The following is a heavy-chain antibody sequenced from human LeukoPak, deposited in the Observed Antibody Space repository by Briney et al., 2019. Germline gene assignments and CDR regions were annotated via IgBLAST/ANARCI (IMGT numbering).Heavy chain of an antibody. Sequence: GGSLRLSCAASGFTFSSSWMSWVRQAPGKGLGWVANIRQDGSEKYFADSVKGRFTISRDNAKNSLFLQVNSLRGEDTAVYYCARDRTGAGLDYWAQGTLVTVPS. D-gene: IGHD1-14*01. V-gene: IGHV3-7*03. J-gene: IGHJ4*02. CDR2: IRQDGSEK. CDR1: GFTFSSSW. CDR3: ARDRTGAGLDY.